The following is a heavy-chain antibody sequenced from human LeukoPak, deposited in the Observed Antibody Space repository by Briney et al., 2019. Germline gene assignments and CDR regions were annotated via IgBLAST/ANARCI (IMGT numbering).Heavy chain of an antibody. CDR3: AREGDYSSSFYSYSYYMDV. J-gene: IGHJ6*03. CDR1: GYTFTSHG. D-gene: IGHD6-6*01. CDR2: ISAYNGNT. Sequence: GASVKVSCKASGYTFTSHGISWVRQAPGQGLEWMGWISAYNGNTNYAQKLQGRVTMTTDTSTSTVYMELRSLRSDDTAVYYCAREGDYSSSFYSYSYYMDVWGKGTTVTVSS. V-gene: IGHV1-18*01.